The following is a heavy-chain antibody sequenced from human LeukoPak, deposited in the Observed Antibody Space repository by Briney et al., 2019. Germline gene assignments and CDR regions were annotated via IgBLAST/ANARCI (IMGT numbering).Heavy chain of an antibody. J-gene: IGHJ5*02. CDR1: GFTFNSYS. D-gene: IGHD3-22*01. V-gene: IGHV3-23*01. Sequence: GGSLRLSCAASGFTFNSYSMNWVRQAPGKGLEWVSAISGSGGSTYYADSVKGRFTISRDNSKNTLYLQTNSLRAEDTAVYYCAKGGHYYDSSDPNWFDPWGQGTLVTVSS. CDR2: ISGSGGST. CDR3: AKGGHYYDSSDPNWFDP.